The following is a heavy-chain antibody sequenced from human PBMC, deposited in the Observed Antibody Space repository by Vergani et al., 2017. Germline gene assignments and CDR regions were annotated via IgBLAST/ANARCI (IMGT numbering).Heavy chain of an antibody. CDR2: ISYDGSNK. V-gene: IGHV3-30-3*01. Sequence: QVQLVESGGGVVQPGRSLRLSCAASGFTFSSYAMHWVRQAPGKGLEWVAVISYDGSNKYYADSVKGRFTISRDNSKNTLYLQMNSLRAEDTAVYYCARDMGGSVWYGGDYWGQGTLVTVSS. CDR1: GFTFSSYA. CDR3: ARDMGGSVWYGGDY. D-gene: IGHD6-19*01. J-gene: IGHJ4*02.